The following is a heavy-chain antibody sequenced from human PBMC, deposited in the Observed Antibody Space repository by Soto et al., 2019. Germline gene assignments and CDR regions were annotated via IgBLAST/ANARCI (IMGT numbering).Heavy chain of an antibody. D-gene: IGHD2-8*01. J-gene: IGHJ6*02. CDR1: GWSFSGYH. V-gene: IGHV4-34*01. CDR2: INHSGST. CDR3: ARDDPNGYYYGMDV. Sequence: SETLSLTCALYGWSFSGYHWSWIRQPPGKGLEWIGEINHSGSTNYSPSLKSRVTISVDTSKNQFSLKLSSVTAADTAVYYCARDDPNGYYYGMDVWGQGTTVT.